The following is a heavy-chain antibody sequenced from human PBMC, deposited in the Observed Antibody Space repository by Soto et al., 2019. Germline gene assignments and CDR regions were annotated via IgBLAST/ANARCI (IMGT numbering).Heavy chain of an antibody. J-gene: IGHJ4*02. V-gene: IGHV3-23*01. CDR1: GFTFSSYA. Sequence: PGGSLRLSCAASGFTFSSYAMSWVRQAPGKGLEWVSAISGSGGSTYYADSVKGRFTISRDNSKNTLYLQMNSLRAEDTAVYYCAKDPEGYCSGGSCYALDYWGQGTLVTVSS. CDR2: ISGSGGST. CDR3: AKDPEGYCSGGSCYALDY. D-gene: IGHD2-15*01.